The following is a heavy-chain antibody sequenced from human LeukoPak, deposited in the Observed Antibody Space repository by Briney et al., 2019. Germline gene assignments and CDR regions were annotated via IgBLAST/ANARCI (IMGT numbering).Heavy chain of an antibody. J-gene: IGHJ4*02. CDR1: GYTLTELS. CDR2: FDPEDGET. D-gene: IGHD3-10*01. Sequence: ASVTVSCKVSGYTLTELSMHWVRQAPGKGLEWMGGFDPEDGETIYAQKFQGRVTMTEDTSTDTAYMELSSLRSEDTAVYYCATRRTGSSHFDYWGQGTLVTVSS. V-gene: IGHV1-24*01. CDR3: ATRRTGSSHFDY.